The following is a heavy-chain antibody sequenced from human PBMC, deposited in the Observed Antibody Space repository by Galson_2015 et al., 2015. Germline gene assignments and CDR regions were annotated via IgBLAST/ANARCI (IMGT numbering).Heavy chain of an antibody. V-gene: IGHV3-7*01. Sequence: SCKASGYTFTSYYMHWVRQAPGKGLEWVANIKQDGSEKYYVDSVKGRFTISRDNAKNSLYLQMNSLRAEDTAVYYCARDRSPAGPWGQGTLVTVSS. CDR1: GYTFTSYY. J-gene: IGHJ5*02. CDR2: IKQDGSEK. CDR3: ARDRSPAGP.